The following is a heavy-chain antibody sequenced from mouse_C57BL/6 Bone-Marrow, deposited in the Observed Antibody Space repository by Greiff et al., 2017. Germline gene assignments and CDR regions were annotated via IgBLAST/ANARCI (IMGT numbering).Heavy chain of an antibody. V-gene: IGHV1-74*01. D-gene: IGHD1-1*01. J-gene: IGHJ1*03. Sequence: QVQLKQSGAELVKPGASVKVSCKASGYTFTSYWMHWVKQRPGQGLEWIGRIHPSDSDTNYNQKFKGKATLTVDKSSRTAYMQLSSLTSEDSAVYYCAISYYYGSSWYFDVWGTGTTVTVSS. CDR2: IHPSDSDT. CDR1: GYTFTSYW. CDR3: AISYYYGSSWYFDV.